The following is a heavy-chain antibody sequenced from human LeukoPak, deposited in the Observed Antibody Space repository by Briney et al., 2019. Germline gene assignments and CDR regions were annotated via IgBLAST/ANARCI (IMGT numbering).Heavy chain of an antibody. V-gene: IGHV4-34*01. J-gene: IGHJ6*02. CDR2: INHSGST. CDR3: ARAFTPYYGMGV. D-gene: IGHD2-15*01. Sequence: PSETLSLTCAVYGGSFSGYYWSWIRQPPGKGLEWIGEINHSGSTDYNPSLKSRVTISVDTSKNQFSLKLSSVTAADTAMYYCARAFTPYYGMGVWGQGTTVTVSS. CDR1: GGSFSGYY.